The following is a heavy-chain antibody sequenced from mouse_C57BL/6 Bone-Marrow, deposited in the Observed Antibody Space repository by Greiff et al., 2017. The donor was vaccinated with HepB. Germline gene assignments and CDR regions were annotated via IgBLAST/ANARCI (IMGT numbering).Heavy chain of an antibody. J-gene: IGHJ1*03. CDR3: ARDEYYYDYDEGYWYFDV. D-gene: IGHD2-4*01. Sequence: QVQLQQPGAELVRPGSSVKLSCKASGYTFTSYWMHWVKQRPIQGLEWIGNIDPSDSETHYNQKFKDKATLTVDKSSSTAYMQLSSLTSEDSAVYYCARDEYYYDYDEGYWYFDVWGTGTTVTVSS. CDR1: GYTFTSYW. CDR2: IDPSDSET. V-gene: IGHV1-52*01.